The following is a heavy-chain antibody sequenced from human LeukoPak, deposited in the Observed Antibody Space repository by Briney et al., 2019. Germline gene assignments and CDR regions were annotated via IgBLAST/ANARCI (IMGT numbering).Heavy chain of an antibody. V-gene: IGHV4-4*07. D-gene: IGHD3-10*01. Sequence: SETLSLTCTVSGGSISSYYWSWIRQPAGKGLEWIGRIYTSGSTNYSPSLKSRVTMSVDTSKNQFSLKLSSVTAADTAVYYCARGGERDYYALFDYWGQGTLVTVSS. CDR1: GGSISSYY. J-gene: IGHJ4*02. CDR3: ARGGERDYYALFDY. CDR2: IYTSGST.